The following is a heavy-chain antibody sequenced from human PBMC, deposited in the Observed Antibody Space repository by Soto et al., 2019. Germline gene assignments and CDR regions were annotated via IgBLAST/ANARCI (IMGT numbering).Heavy chain of an antibody. CDR1: GFTFSSYA. D-gene: IGHD5-18*01. Sequence: PWGSLRLSCAASGFTFSSYAIHWGRHSPFKGLEWVAVISYDGSNKYYADSVKGRFTISRDNSKNTLYLQMNSLRAEDTAVYYCAKNTAAMVTEYGMDVWGQGTTVTAP. CDR3: AKNTAAMVTEYGMDV. J-gene: IGHJ6*02. CDR2: ISYDGSNK. V-gene: IGHV3-30-3*01.